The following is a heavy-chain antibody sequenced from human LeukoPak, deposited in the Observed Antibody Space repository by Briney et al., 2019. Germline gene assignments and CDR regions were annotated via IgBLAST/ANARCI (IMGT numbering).Heavy chain of an antibody. CDR2: INHSGST. Sequence: SETLSLTCAVYGGSFSGYYWSWIRQPPAKGLEWIGEINHSGSTNYNPSLKSRVTISVDTSKNKFSLKLSSVTAADTAVYYCARVKKAYYYDSSGYFGYWGRGTLVTVSS. J-gene: IGHJ4*02. V-gene: IGHV4-34*01. D-gene: IGHD3-22*01. CDR1: GGSFSGYY. CDR3: ARVKKAYYYDSSGYFGY.